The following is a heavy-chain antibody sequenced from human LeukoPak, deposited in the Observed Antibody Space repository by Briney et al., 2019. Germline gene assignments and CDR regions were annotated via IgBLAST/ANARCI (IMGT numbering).Heavy chain of an antibody. D-gene: IGHD3-22*01. CDR3: ATYRRGYHDSSESYYFDY. V-gene: IGHV3-23*01. J-gene: IGHJ4*02. Sequence: GGSLRLSCAASGFTFSRFAMSWVRQAPGKGLEWVSGISGSGDSTYYADSVKGWFTISRDNSKNTLYLQMNGLRAEDTAVYYCATYRRGYHDSSESYYFDYWGQGTLVTVSS. CDR2: ISGSGDST. CDR1: GFTFSRFA.